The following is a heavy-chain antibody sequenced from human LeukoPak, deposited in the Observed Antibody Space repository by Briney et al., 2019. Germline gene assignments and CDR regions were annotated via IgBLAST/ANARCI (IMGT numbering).Heavy chain of an antibody. J-gene: IGHJ6*03. CDR3: SGEGRTTVVPFGISYYKDV. Sequence: SETLSLTCAAYGGSFSSYYWSWIRQPPGKGLEWIGAIIHSGSTNYNPSLKSRVTISVDTSKNQTSLQLSSVTAADTAVFYCSGEGRTTVVPFGISYYKDVWGKGTTVTVSS. CDR1: GGSFSSYY. CDR2: IIHSGST. V-gene: IGHV4-34*12. D-gene: IGHD4-23*01.